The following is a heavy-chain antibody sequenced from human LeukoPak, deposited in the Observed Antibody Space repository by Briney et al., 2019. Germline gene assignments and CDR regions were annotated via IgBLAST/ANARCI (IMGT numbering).Heavy chain of an antibody. CDR1: GYSISSGYY. D-gene: IGHD4-11*01. V-gene: IGHV4-38-2*01. J-gene: IGHJ4*02. Sequence: PSETLSLTCAVSGYSISSGYYWGWIRQPPRKGLEWIGSIYHSGSTYYNPSLKSRVTISVDTSKNQFSLMLSSVTAADTAVYYCARRSTVTTYYFDYWGQGTLVTVSS. CDR2: IYHSGST. CDR3: ARRSTVTTYYFDY.